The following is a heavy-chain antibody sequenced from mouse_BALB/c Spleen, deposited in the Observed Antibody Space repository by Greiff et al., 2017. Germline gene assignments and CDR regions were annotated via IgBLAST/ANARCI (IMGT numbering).Heavy chain of an antibody. CDR3: ASKNGIYYDYDGAWFAY. Sequence: DVKLQESGPGLVKPSQSLSLTCTVTGYSITSDYAWNWIRQFPGNKLEWMGYISYSGSTSYNPSLKSRISITRDTSKNQFFLQLNSVTTEDTATYYCASKNGIYYDYDGAWFAYWGQGTLVTVSA. J-gene: IGHJ3*01. CDR1: GYSITSDYA. D-gene: IGHD2-4*01. CDR2: ISYSGST. V-gene: IGHV3-2*02.